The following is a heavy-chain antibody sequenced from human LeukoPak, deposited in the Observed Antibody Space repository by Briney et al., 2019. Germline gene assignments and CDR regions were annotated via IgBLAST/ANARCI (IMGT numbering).Heavy chain of an antibody. Sequence: SETLSLTCTVSGYSISSGYYWGWIRQPPGKGLEWIGSIYHSGSTYYNPSLKSRVTISVDTSKNQFSLKLSSVTAADTAVYYCARDRRYSGWAFDYWGQGTLVTVSS. J-gene: IGHJ4*02. CDR1: GYSISSGYY. D-gene: IGHD5-12*01. V-gene: IGHV4-38-2*02. CDR3: ARDRRYSGWAFDY. CDR2: IYHSGST.